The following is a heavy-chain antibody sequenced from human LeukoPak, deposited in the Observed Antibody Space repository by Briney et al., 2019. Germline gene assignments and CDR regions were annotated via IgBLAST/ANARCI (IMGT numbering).Heavy chain of an antibody. Sequence: PGGSLRLSCAASGCTFSSYAMSWVRQAPAKGLEWVSAISGSGGSRYYADSVKGRFTISRDNSKNTLYLQMNSLRAEYTAVYYCAKARGKWVQTGWGQGTLVTVSS. CDR2: ISGSGGSR. CDR1: GCTFSSYA. J-gene: IGHJ4*02. V-gene: IGHV3-23*01. D-gene: IGHD4/OR15-4a*01. CDR3: AKARGKWVQTG.